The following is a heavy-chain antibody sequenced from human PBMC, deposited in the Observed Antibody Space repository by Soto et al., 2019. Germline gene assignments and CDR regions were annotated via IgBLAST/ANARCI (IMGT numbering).Heavy chain of an antibody. CDR2: IIPIFGTA. D-gene: IGHD2-15*01. CDR1: GGTFSSYA. CDR3: ARVGVDIVVVVAAAYYSYGMAV. Sequence: QVQLVQSGAEVKKPGSSVKVSCKASGGTFSSYAISWVRQAPGQGLEWMGGIIPIFGTANYAQKFQGRVTIPADKSTSTAYMELSSLRSEDTAVYYCARVGVDIVVVVAAAYYSYGMAVWGQGTTVTVSS. J-gene: IGHJ6*02. V-gene: IGHV1-69*06.